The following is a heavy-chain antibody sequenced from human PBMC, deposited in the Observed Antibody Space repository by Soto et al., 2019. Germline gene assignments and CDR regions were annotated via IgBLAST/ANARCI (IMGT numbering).Heavy chain of an antibody. J-gene: IGHJ6*03. V-gene: IGHV4-31*03. D-gene: IGHD2-15*01. CDR1: GGSISSGGYY. Sequence: SETLSLTCTVSGGSISSGGYYWSWIRQHPGKGLEWIGYIYYSGSTYYNPSLKSRVTISVDTSKNQFSLKLSSVTAADTAVYYCASAGYCSGGSCLYYYYYLAVWGKGTTVTVSS. CDR2: IYYSGST. CDR3: ASAGYCSGGSCLYYYYYLAV.